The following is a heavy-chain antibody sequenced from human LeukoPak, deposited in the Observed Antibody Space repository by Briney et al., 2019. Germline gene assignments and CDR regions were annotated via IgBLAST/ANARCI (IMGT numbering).Heavy chain of an antibody. V-gene: IGHV4-39*07. CDR3: ARGYLGGNPDAFDI. Sequence: SETLSLTCTVSGDSISSSSYYWGWIRQPPGKELEWIGSIYYSGSTYYNPSLNSRVTISVDTSKNQFSLKLSSVTAADTAVYYCARGYLGGNPDAFDIWGQGTMVTVSS. J-gene: IGHJ3*02. CDR2: IYYSGST. CDR1: GDSISSSSYY. D-gene: IGHD4-23*01.